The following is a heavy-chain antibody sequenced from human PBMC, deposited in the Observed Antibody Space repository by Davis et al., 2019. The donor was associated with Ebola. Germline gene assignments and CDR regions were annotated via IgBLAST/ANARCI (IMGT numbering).Heavy chain of an antibody. CDR2: IGTIGGDT. D-gene: IGHD2-15*01. CDR1: GFTFSYYD. CDR3: ARANSGFTGGGCFSGHWFDP. J-gene: IGHJ5*02. V-gene: IGHV3-13*01. Sequence: PGGSLRLSCAASGFTFSYYDMQWVRQAAGKGLEWVSGIGTIGGDTHYADSVKGRFTISRDDAKNSLYLQMDSLRAGDTAIYYCARANSGFTGGGCFSGHWFDPWGQGTPVTVSS.